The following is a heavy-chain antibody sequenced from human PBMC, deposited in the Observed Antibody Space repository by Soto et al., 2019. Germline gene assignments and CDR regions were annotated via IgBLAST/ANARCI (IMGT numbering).Heavy chain of an antibody. Sequence: QVQLVQSGAEVKKPGASVILSCKASGYTFTSYAMHWLRQAPGQRLEWMGWINAGNANTKYSQKFQGRVTITRDTSATTAYMELSSLSSGDTAVYSCARGISGFDPWGQGTLVTVSS. CDR2: INAGNANT. CDR3: ARGISGFDP. V-gene: IGHV1-3*01. J-gene: IGHJ5*02. D-gene: IGHD6-25*01. CDR1: GYTFTSYA.